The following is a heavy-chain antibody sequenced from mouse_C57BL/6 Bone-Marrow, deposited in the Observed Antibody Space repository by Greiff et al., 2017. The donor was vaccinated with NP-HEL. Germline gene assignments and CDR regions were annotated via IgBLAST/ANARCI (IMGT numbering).Heavy chain of an antibody. CDR1: GYTFTSYW. D-gene: IGHD6-1*01. V-gene: IGHV1-52*01. CDR3: ARSQPYYFDY. CDR2: IDPSDSET. Sequence: QVQLQQPGAELVRPGSSVKLSCKASGYTFTSYWMHWVKQRPIQGLEWIGNIDPSDSETHYNQKFKDKATLTVNKSSSTAYMQLSSLTSEDSAVYYCARSQPYYFDYWGQGTTLTVSS. J-gene: IGHJ2*01.